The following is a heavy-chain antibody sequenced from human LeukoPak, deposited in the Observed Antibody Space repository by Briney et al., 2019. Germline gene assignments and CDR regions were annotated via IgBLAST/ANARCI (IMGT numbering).Heavy chain of an antibody. J-gene: IGHJ6*03. CDR1: GFSFSSHS. V-gene: IGHV3-48*01. CDR3: ARGVRRFLEWVSMDV. Sequence: GGSLRLSCAASGFSFSSHSMNWVRQAPGKGLEWVSYISSSSSTIYYADSVRGRFTISRDNAKNSLYLQMNSLRAEDTAVYYCARGVRRFLEWVSMDVWGKGTTVTVSS. CDR2: ISSSSSTI. D-gene: IGHD3-3*01.